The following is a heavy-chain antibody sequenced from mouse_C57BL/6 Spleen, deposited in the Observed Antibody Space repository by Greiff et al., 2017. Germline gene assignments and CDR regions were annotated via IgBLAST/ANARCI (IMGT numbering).Heavy chain of an antibody. CDR2: IYPGDGAT. V-gene: IGHV1-80*01. J-gene: IGHJ2*01. CDR3: ARSKTTVVEV. Sequence: QVQLQQSGAELVKPGASVKISCKASGYAFSSYWMNWVKQRPGKGIEWIGQIYPGDGATHYNGKFKGKATLTADKSASTAYMQLSSLTSEDSAVYFCARSKTTVVEVWGQGTTLTVSS. D-gene: IGHD1-1*01. CDR1: GYAFSSYW.